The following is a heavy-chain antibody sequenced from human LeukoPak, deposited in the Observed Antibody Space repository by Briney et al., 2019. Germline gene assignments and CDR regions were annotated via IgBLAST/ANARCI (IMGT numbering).Heavy chain of an antibody. CDR1: GYSFTNHD. V-gene: IGHV1-3*03. Sequence: EASVKVSCKASGYSFTNHDMHWVRQAPGQRLEWMGYINPDNGNTKYSQEFQGRVAITRDTSASTVYMELYSLTSEDMAVYYCTLYNYWGRGTLVTVSS. J-gene: IGHJ4*02. CDR2: INPDNGNT. CDR3: TLYNY. D-gene: IGHD2-2*02.